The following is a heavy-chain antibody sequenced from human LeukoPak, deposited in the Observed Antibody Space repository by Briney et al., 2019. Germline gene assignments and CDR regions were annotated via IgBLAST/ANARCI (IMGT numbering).Heavy chain of an antibody. Sequence: GGCLRLSCAASGFTFSSYWMSWVRQAPGKGLEWVANIKQDGSEKYYVDSVKGRFTISRDNAKNSLYLQMNSLRAEDTAVYYCARDGTDYSYSHDYWGQGTLVTVSS. CDR2: IKQDGSEK. CDR1: GFTFSSYW. V-gene: IGHV3-7*01. J-gene: IGHJ4*02. CDR3: ARDGTDYSYSHDY. D-gene: IGHD5-18*01.